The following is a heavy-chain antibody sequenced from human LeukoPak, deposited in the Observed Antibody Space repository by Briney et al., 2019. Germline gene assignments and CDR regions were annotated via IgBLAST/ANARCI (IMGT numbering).Heavy chain of an antibody. Sequence: SETLSLTCTVSGVSISSYYWSWIRQPPGKGLEWIGEIDHSGSTNYNPSLKSRVTISVDTSKNQFSLKLSSVTAADTAVYYCGLIPRRGGSYYLFDYWGQGTLVTVSS. J-gene: IGHJ4*02. CDR1: GVSISSYY. D-gene: IGHD1-26*01. CDR2: IDHSGST. V-gene: IGHV4-34*01. CDR3: GLIPRRGGSYYLFDY.